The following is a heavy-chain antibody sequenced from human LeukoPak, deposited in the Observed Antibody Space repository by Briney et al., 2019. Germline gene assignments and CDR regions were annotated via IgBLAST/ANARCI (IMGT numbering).Heavy chain of an antibody. D-gene: IGHD1-26*01. V-gene: IGHV3-74*01. Sequence: GGSLRLSCAVSGFTFRTYWMHWVRQVPGEGLVWVSRINEDGSITNYADSVKGRFSISRDNAKNTLYLQMNSLRAEDTAVYYCGRDLGGRSGHWGQGTLVTVSS. J-gene: IGHJ4*02. CDR3: GRDLGGRSGH. CDR1: GFTFRTYW. CDR2: INEDGSIT.